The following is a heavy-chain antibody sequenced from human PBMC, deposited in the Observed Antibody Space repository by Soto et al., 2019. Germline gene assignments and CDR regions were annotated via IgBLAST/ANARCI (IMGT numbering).Heavy chain of an antibody. D-gene: IGHD3-10*01. CDR1: GFTFDDFA. J-gene: IGHJ5*02. V-gene: IGHV3-9*01. CDR2: MNWNGDSK. CDR3: TRDSIKSKXLPFNWFDA. Sequence: EVKLVESGGGLVQPGRSLKISCAASGFTFDDFAMHWVRLAPGKGLEWVSGMNWNGDSKAYAASVKGRFTISRDNAKNSLYLEMNSLRPEDTAFYYCTRDSIKSKXLPFNWFDAWGQGILVSVSS.